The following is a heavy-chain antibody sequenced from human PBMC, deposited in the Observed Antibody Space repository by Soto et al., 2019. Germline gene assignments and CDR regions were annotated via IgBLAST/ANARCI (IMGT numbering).Heavy chain of an antibody. V-gene: IGHV1-69*01. CDR2: IIPTLGTP. D-gene: IGHD3-3*01. J-gene: IGHJ6*02. CDR3: ARAAFRSGYYGYYYGMDV. Sequence: QVQLVQSGAEVKKPGSSVKVSCKASGGTFSTHAISWVRQAPGQGLEWLGGIIPTLGTPNYAQKFQGRVTVTADEYTSTAYMELSRLTSEDTAVSYCARAAFRSGYYGYYYGMDVWGQGTAVNV. CDR1: GGTFSTHA.